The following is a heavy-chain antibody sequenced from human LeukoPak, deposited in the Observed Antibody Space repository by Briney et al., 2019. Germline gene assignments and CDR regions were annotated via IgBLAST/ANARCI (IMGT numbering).Heavy chain of an antibody. CDR2: ISAYNGNT. J-gene: IGHJ4*02. CDR3: ARDRTPRITMIVVPGGY. CDR1: GYTFTSYG. V-gene: IGHV1-18*01. Sequence: ASVKVSCKASGYTFTSYGISWVRQAPGQGLEWMGWISAYNGNTNYAQKLQGRVTMTTDTSTSTAYMELRSLRSDDPAVYYCARDRTPRITMIVVPGGYWGQGTLVTVSS. D-gene: IGHD3-22*01.